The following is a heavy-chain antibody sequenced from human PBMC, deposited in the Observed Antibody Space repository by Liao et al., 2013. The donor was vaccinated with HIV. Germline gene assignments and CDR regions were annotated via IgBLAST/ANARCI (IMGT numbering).Heavy chain of an antibody. CDR1: GGSISSYY. Sequence: QVQLQESGPGLVKPSETLSLTCAVSGGSISSYYWSWIRQPAGKGLEWIGYIYYSESTKYNPSLKSRVTMSVDTSKNQFSLKLSSVTAADTAVYYCASDLGIVETEVGQYWGQGTLVTVSS. CDR2: IYYSEST. D-gene: IGHD3-22*01. J-gene: IGHJ4*02. CDR3: ASDLGIVETEVGQY. V-gene: IGHV4-59*04.